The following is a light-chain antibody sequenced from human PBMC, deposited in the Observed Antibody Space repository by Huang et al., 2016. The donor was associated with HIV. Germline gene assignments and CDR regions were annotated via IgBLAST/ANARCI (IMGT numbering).Light chain of an antibody. CDR1: QTISNTY. CDR2: GAS. Sequence: EIVLTQSPGTLSLSPGERGTLSYRAGQTISNTYLAWYQHKPGQAPRLLVYGASSRATGIPDRFSGSGSGTDFTLTISRLDPEDFAVYYCQHYGSSAWTFGQGTKVEIK. J-gene: IGKJ1*01. V-gene: IGKV3-20*01. CDR3: QHYGSSAWT.